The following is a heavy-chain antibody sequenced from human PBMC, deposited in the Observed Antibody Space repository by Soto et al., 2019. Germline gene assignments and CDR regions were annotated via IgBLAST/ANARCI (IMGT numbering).Heavy chain of an antibody. Sequence: QVQLQESGPGLVKPSETLSLTCTVSGDSISSYYWTWIRQPPGKGLEWIGYVYCSGTTNYNPSLKSRLTISVDTSKNEFSLKLTSVTAADTAVYYCARASMTTIAMDVWGQGTTVTVSS. CDR3: ARASMTTIAMDV. J-gene: IGHJ6*02. CDR1: GDSISSYY. V-gene: IGHV4-59*01. CDR2: VYCSGTT. D-gene: IGHD4-17*01.